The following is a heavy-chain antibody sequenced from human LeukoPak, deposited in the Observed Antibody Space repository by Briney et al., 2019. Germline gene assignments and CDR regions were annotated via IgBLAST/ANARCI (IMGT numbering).Heavy chain of an antibody. CDR2: INPSGGST. J-gene: IGHJ4*02. CDR1: GYTFTGYY. CDR3: ARDGSSWSRPFDY. Sequence: GASVKVSCKASGYTFTGYYMHWVRQAPGQGLEWMGIINPSGGSTSYAQKFQGRVTMTRGMSTSTVYMELSSLRSEDTAVYYCARDGSSWSRPFDYWGQGTLVTVSS. D-gene: IGHD6-13*01. V-gene: IGHV1-46*01.